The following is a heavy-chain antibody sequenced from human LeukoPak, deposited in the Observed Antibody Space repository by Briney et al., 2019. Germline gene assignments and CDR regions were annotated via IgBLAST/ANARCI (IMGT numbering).Heavy chain of an antibody. CDR2: ISYDGSNI. CDR3: ARVRN. Sequence: PGGSLRLSCAASGFTFSNCAMHWVRQAPGKGLEWVALISYDGSNIFYADSVKGRFTISRDNAKNSLYLQMNSLRAEDTAVYYCARVRNWGQGTLVTVSS. V-gene: IGHV3-30-3*01. CDR1: GFTFSNCA. J-gene: IGHJ4*02.